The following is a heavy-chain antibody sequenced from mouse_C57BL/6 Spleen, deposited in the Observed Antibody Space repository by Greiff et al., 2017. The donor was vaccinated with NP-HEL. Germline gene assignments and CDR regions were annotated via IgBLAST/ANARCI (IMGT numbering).Heavy chain of an antibody. CDR3: ARDYDGYYGDAMDY. V-gene: IGHV1-81*01. CDR2: IYPRSGNT. Sequence: VQLQQSGAELARPGASVKLSCKASGYTFTSYGISWVKQRTGQGLEWIGEIYPRSGNTYYNEKFKGKATLTADKSSSTAYMELRSLTSEDSAVYFCARDYDGYYGDAMDYWGQGTSVTVSS. J-gene: IGHJ4*01. D-gene: IGHD2-3*01. CDR1: GYTFTSYG.